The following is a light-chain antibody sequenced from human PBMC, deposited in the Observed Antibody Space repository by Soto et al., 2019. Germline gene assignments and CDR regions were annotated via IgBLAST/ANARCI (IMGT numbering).Light chain of an antibody. Sequence: QSVLTQPPSASGSPGQSITISFTVTNSDIVAYNYVSFYQQYPFKAPKLMIFDFIKLPSVFPYRFSVSNSGNTSSLTVSGXQAEDEDDYDCRSYAGSNNLIFGTGTKVTVL. V-gene: IGLV2-8*01. J-gene: IGLJ1*01. CDR3: RSYAGSNNLI. CDR2: DFI. CDR1: NSDIVAYNY.